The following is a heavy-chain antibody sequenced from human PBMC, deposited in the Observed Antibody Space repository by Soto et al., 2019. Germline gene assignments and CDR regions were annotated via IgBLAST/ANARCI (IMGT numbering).Heavy chain of an antibody. CDR2: ISAYNGNT. CDR1: VYAFTSYG. J-gene: IGHJ4*02. CDR3: ARDCGGDCSFDY. D-gene: IGHD2-21*02. Sequence: SVKVSCKASVYAFTSYGISWVRQAPGQGLEWMGWISAYNGNTNYAQKLQGRVTMTTDTSTSTAYMELRSLRSDDTAVYYCARDCGGDCSFDYWGQGTLVTFSS. V-gene: IGHV1-18*04.